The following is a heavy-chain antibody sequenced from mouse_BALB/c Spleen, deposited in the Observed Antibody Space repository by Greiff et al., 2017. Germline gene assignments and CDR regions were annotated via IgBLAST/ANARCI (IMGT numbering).Heavy chain of an antibody. CDR2: ISSGGSYT. V-gene: IGHV5-6*01. D-gene: IGHD2-13*01. Sequence: EVKVLESGGDLVKPGGSLKLSCAASGFTFTSYGMSWVRQTPDKRLEWVETISSGGSYTYYPDSVKGRFTISKDNARNTLYLQMSSLKSEDTAMYYCGRHGDYNFFAYWGQGTLVTVSA. J-gene: IGHJ3*01. CDR3: GRHGDYNFFAY. CDR1: GFTFTSYG.